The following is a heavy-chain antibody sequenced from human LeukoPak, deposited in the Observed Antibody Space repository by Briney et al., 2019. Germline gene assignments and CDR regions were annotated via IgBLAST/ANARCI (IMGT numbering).Heavy chain of an antibody. CDR1: GFTFSSYG. Sequence: GGSLRLSCAASGFTFSSYGMHWVRQAPGKGLEWVAVIWYDGSNKYYADSVKGRFTISRDNSKNTLYLQMNSLRAEDTAVYYCAKQYSSSWYGEFDPWGQGTLVTVSS. J-gene: IGHJ5*02. CDR2: IWYDGSNK. D-gene: IGHD6-13*01. V-gene: IGHV3-33*06. CDR3: AKQYSSSWYGEFDP.